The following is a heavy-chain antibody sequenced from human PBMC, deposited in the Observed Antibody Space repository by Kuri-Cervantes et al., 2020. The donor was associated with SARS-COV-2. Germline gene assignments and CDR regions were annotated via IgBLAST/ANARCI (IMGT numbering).Heavy chain of an antibody. CDR3: ARDIYPNGPLGF. V-gene: IGHV3-23*01. Sequence: GESLKISCAASGFTFSSYAMSWVRQAPGKGLEWVSAISGSGGSTYYADSVKGRFTISRDNAKNTLYLQMNSLRAEDTAVYYWARDIYPNGPLGFWGQGTLVTVSS. CDR2: ISGSGGST. J-gene: IGHJ4*02. D-gene: IGHD1-1*01. CDR1: GFTFSSYA.